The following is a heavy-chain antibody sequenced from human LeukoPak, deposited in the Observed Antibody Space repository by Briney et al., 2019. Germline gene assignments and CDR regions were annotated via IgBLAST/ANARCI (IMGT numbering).Heavy chain of an antibody. CDR3: ARWELEVAAAATSYIDY. Sequence: RGESLKISCKGSGYSFTSYWIGWVRQMPGKGLEWMGIIYPGDSDTRYSPSFQGQVTISADKSISTAYLQWSSLKASDTAMYYCARWELEVAAAATSYIDYWGQGTLVTVSS. V-gene: IGHV5-51*01. CDR1: GYSFTSYW. J-gene: IGHJ4*02. CDR2: IYPGDSDT. D-gene: IGHD6-13*01.